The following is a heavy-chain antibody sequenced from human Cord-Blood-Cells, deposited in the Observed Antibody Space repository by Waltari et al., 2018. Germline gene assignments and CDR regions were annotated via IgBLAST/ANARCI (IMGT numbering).Heavy chain of an antibody. V-gene: IGHV4-39*01. CDR2: IYYSGST. Sequence: QLQLQESGPGLVKPSETLSLTCTVSGGSISSSSYYWGWIRQPPGKGLEWIGSIYYSGSTYHNPAIKSRVTISVDTSKNQFSLKLSSVTAADTAVYYCARQVWESIDYWGQGTLVTVSS. CDR3: ARQVWESIDY. D-gene: IGHD1-26*01. J-gene: IGHJ4*02. CDR1: GGSISSSSYY.